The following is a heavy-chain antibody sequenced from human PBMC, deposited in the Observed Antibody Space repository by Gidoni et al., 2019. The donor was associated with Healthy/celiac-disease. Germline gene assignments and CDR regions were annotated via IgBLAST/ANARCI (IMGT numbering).Heavy chain of an antibody. D-gene: IGHD2-2*01. CDR3: ARLPLRVPAREYYFDY. J-gene: IGHJ4*02. Sequence: QVQLVQSGAEVKKPGSSVKVSCKASGGTFSSYAISWVRQAPGQGLEWMGGIIPIFGTANYAQKFQGRVTITADESTSTAYMELSSLRSEDTAVYYCARLPLRVPAREYYFDYWGQGTLVTVSS. CDR1: GGTFSSYA. CDR2: IIPIFGTA. V-gene: IGHV1-69*01.